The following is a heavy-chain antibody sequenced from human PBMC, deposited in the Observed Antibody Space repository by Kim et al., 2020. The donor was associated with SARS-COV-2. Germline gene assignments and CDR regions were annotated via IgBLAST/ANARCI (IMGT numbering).Heavy chain of an antibody. Sequence: GGSLRLSCAASGFIFRAYNMNWVRQAPGKGLEWVSDIHSSGSTTNYADSVKGRFTISRDNAKNSLYLQMNGLRDDDTSVYYCARGGPVTGFDYLGQGTL. CDR2: IHSSGSTT. V-gene: IGHV3-48*02. CDR1: GFIFRAYN. CDR3: ARGGPVTGFDY. J-gene: IGHJ4*02. D-gene: IGHD4-4*01.